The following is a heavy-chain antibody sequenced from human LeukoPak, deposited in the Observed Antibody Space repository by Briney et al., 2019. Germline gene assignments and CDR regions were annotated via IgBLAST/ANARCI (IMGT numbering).Heavy chain of an antibody. CDR3: VRGRVGTTTQHFDC. J-gene: IGHJ4*02. D-gene: IGHD1-26*01. CDR1: GFTFSTYS. V-gene: IGHV3-48*04. CDR2: ISSGSSTI. Sequence: GGSLRLSCAASGFTFSTYSMNWVRQAPGKGLEWISYISSGSSTIHYADSVKGRFTISRDNAKNSLYLQMSSLRAEDTAMYYCVRGRVGTTTQHFDCWGQGTLVTVSS.